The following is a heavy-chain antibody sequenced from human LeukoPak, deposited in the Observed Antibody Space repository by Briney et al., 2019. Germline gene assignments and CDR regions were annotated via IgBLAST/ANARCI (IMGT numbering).Heavy chain of an antibody. D-gene: IGHD5-18*01. J-gene: IGHJ6*03. CDR3: ARDRGYSYGYYYYYYMDV. V-gene: IGHV3-53*01. CDR1: GFTVSSNY. Sequence: GGSLRLSCAASGFTVSSNYMSWVRQAPGKGLEWVSVIYSGGSTYYADCVKGRFTISRDNSKNTLYLQMNSLRAEDTAVYYCARDRGYSYGYYYYYYMDVWGKGTTVTVSS. CDR2: IYSGGST.